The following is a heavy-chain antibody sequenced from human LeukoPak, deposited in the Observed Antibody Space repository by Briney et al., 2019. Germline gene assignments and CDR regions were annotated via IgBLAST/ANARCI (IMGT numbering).Heavy chain of an antibody. Sequence: PSETLSLTCTVSGGSISSGGYYWSWIRQHPGKGLELIGYMFYSGSTYYNPSLKSRVTISVDTSKNQFSLKLSSVTAADTAVYYCARGDWVGHSSSFVYWFDPWGQGTLVTVSS. J-gene: IGHJ5*02. D-gene: IGHD6-13*01. CDR1: GGSISSGGYY. CDR3: ARGDWVGHSSSFVYWFDP. V-gene: IGHV4-31*03. CDR2: MFYSGST.